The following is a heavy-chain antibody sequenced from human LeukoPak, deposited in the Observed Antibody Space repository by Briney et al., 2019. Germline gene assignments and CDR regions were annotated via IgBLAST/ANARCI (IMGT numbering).Heavy chain of an antibody. D-gene: IGHD4-17*01. V-gene: IGHV3-64*01. CDR2: ISSYGGST. CDR1: GFTFSSYA. J-gene: IGHJ4*02. Sequence: PGGSLRLSCAASGFTFSSYAMHWVRQAPGKGLEYVSAISSYGGSTYYANSVKGRFTISRDNSKNTLYLQMNSLRAEDTAVYYCAKGPPYGDYREFDYWGQGTLVTVSS. CDR3: AKGPPYGDYREFDY.